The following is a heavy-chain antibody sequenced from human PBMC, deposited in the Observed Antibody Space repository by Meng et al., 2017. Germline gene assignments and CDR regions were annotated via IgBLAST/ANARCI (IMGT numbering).Heavy chain of an antibody. D-gene: IGHD4-11*01. Sequence: GESLKISCAASGFTFSSYGMHWVRQAPGKGLEWVAVIWYDGSNKYYADSVKGRFTISRDNPKNTLYLQMNSLRAEDTAVYYCARDPMDSSNLKHGLDYWGQGTLVTVSS. V-gene: IGHV3-33*01. CDR2: IWYDGSNK. CDR1: GFTFSSYG. J-gene: IGHJ4*02. CDR3: ARDPMDSSNLKHGLDY.